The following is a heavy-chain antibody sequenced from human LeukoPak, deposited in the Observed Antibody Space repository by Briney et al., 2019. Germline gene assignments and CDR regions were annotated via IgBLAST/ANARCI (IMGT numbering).Heavy chain of an antibody. CDR2: IYYTGNT. D-gene: IGHD6-19*01. Sequence: PSETLSLTCTVSGVSISSSNSYWGWIRQPPGKGLEWIGSIYYTGNTYYNASLKSQVSISIDTSKNQFSLKLTSVTAADTSVYYCAREYPRVRYSSGWYRGHFDYWGQGTLVTVSS. V-gene: IGHV4-39*02. CDR3: AREYPRVRYSSGWYRGHFDY. CDR1: GVSISSSNSY. J-gene: IGHJ4*02.